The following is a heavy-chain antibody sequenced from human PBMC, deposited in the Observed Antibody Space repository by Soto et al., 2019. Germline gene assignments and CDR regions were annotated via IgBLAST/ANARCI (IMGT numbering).Heavy chain of an antibody. Sequence: PGESLKISCKGSGYSFTSYWIGWVCQMPGKGLEWMGINYPGDSDTRYSPSFQGQVTISADKSISTAYPQWSSLKASDNAMYYCASDTTVYYDGMDVGGQGTTVTVSS. V-gene: IGHV5-51*01. D-gene: IGHD4-4*01. J-gene: IGHJ6*02. CDR2: NYPGDSDT. CDR3: ASDTTVYYDGMDV. CDR1: GYSFTSYW.